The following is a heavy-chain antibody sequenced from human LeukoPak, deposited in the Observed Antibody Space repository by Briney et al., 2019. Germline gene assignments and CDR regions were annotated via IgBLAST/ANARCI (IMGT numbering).Heavy chain of an antibody. CDR2: LYYAGST. D-gene: IGHD4-17*01. CDR1: GDSIRSFF. CDR3: ARLPSAGHGYFED. J-gene: IGHJ4*02. V-gene: IGHV4-59*01. Sequence: PSETLSLTCTVSGDSIRSFFWSWIRQSPGKGLEWIGFLYYAGSTNYNPSLKSRVAISVDTSKNQLSLNLSSVTAADTALYYCARLPSAGHGYFEDWGQGALVTVSS.